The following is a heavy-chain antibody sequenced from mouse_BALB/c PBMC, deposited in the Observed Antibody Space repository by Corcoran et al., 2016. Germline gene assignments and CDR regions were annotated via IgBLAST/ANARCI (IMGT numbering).Heavy chain of an antibody. CDR1: GFTFSGFW. CDR2: INSDGSAI. CDR3: TRGFAY. Sequence: EVQLLETGGGLVQPGGSRGLSCEGSGFTFSGFWMSWVRQTPGKTLEWIGDINSDGSAINYAPSIKDRFTIFIDNDKSTLYLQMSNVRSEDTATYFCTRGFAYWGQGTLVTVSA. J-gene: IGHJ3*01. V-gene: IGHV11-2*02.